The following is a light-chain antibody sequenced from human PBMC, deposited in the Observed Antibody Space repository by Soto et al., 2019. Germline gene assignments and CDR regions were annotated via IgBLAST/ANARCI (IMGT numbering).Light chain of an antibody. CDR3: AAWDDSLNGFYV. J-gene: IGLJ1*01. CDR2: ANS. V-gene: IGLV1-40*01. CDR1: SSNIGAGYD. Sequence: QSVLTQPPSVSGAPGQRVTISCTGSSSNIGAGYDVHWYQQLPGTAPKVLIYANSHRPSGVPDRFSGSQSGTSASLAITGLQAEDEADYYCAAWDDSLNGFYVFGTGTKLTVL.